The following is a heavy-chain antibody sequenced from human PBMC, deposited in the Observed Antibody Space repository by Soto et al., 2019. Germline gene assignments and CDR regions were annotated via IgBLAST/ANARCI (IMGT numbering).Heavy chain of an antibody. CDR3: ARVGSSGWSPDY. J-gene: IGHJ4*02. V-gene: IGHV4-59*11. Sequence: PSETLSLTCTVSGGSISGHYWLWLRQPPGEGMEWIGYIFYSGSTTYNNNPSLKSRVTISVDTSKNQFSLRLSSVTAADTAVYYCARVGSSGWSPDYWGQGTLVTVSS. CDR1: GGSISGHY. D-gene: IGHD6-19*01. CDR2: IFYSGSTTY.